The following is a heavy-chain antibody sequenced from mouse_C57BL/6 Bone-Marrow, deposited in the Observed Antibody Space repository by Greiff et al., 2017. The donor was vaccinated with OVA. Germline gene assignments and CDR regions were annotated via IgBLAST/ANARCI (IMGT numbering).Heavy chain of an antibody. Sequence: QVQLQQSDAELVKPGASVKISCKASGYTFTDYTIHWMKQRPEQGLEWIGYIYPRDGSTKYNEKFKGKATLTVDKSSSTAYMQLNSLTSEDSAVYVCARYLFYRYIGDWGTGTAVTVSS. V-gene: IGHV1-78*01. CDR3: ARYLFYRYIGD. CDR2: IYPRDGST. J-gene: IGHJ1*03. D-gene: IGHD5-1*01. CDR1: GYTFTDYT.